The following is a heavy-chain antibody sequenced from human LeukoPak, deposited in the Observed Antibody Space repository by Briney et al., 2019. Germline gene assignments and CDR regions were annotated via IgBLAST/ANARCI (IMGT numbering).Heavy chain of an antibody. J-gene: IGHJ6*03. D-gene: IGHD1-26*01. CDR1: GYTFTGYY. Sequence: ASVKVSCKASGYTFTGYYMHWVRQAPGQGLEWMGWINPNSGGTNYAQKFQGRVTMTRDTSISTAYMELSRLRSDDTAVYYCARDLSEWELLDVSIYYYMDVWGKGTTVTVSS. V-gene: IGHV1-2*02. CDR2: INPNSGGT. CDR3: ARDLSEWELLDVSIYYYMDV.